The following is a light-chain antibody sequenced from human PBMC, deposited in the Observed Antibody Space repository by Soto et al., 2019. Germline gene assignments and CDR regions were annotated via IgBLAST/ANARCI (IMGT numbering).Light chain of an antibody. V-gene: IGKV3-11*01. J-gene: IGKJ2*01. CDR1: QTVRTF. CDR3: QQYRTSPYT. Sequence: EVVLTQSPATLSLSPGERATLSCRASQTVRTFLDWYQQKPGQAPRLLIYGASNRATGIPARFSGSGSGTDFTLTISSLEPEDFAVYYCQQYRTSPYTFGQGTKLDIK. CDR2: GAS.